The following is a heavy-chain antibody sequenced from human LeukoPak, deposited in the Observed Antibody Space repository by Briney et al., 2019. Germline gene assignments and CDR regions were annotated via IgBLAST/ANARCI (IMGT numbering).Heavy chain of an antibody. V-gene: IGHV3-9*01. Sequence: GGSLRLSCAASGFTFDDYAMQWVRQAPGKGLEWVSGINWNSGSIDYADSVKGRFTISRDNSKNTLYLQMNSLRAEDTAVYYCAKDNLYDYVWGSYRPQHYFDYWGQGTLVTVSS. J-gene: IGHJ4*02. D-gene: IGHD3-16*02. CDR2: INWNSGSI. CDR1: GFTFDDYA. CDR3: AKDNLYDYVWGSYRPQHYFDY.